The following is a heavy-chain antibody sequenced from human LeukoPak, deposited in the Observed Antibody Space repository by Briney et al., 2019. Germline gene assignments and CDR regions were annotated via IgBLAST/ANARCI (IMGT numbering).Heavy chain of an antibody. CDR3: ARASSGRYYGSGSYWGPFDY. Sequence: PGGSLRLSYAASGFTVSSNYMSWVRQAPGKGLEWVSVIYSGGSTYYADSVKGRFTISRDNSKNTLYLQMDSLRAEDTAVYYCARASSGRYYGSGSYWGPFDYWGQGTLVTVSS. D-gene: IGHD3-10*01. J-gene: IGHJ4*02. CDR2: IYSGGST. CDR1: GFTVSSNY. V-gene: IGHV3-53*01.